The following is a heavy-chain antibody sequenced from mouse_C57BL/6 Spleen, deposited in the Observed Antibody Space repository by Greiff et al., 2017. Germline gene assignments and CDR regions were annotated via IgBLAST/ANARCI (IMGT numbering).Heavy chain of an antibody. Sequence: VQLQQSGAELVRPGASVKLSCTASGFNIKDYYMHWVKQRPEQGLEWIGRIDPEDGDTEYAPKFQGKATMTADTSSNTAYLQLSSLTSEDTAVYYCTRDYGNYYAMDYWGQGTSGTVSS. CDR2: IDPEDGDT. J-gene: IGHJ4*01. CDR1: GFNIKDYY. D-gene: IGHD1-1*01. CDR3: TRDYGNYYAMDY. V-gene: IGHV14-1*01.